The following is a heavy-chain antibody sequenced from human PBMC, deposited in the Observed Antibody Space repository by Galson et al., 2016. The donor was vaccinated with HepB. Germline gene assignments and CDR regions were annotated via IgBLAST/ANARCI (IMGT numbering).Heavy chain of an antibody. CDR1: GYTFPGYN. J-gene: IGHJ5*02. CDR3: AREVVAAHNWFNP. Sequence: SCKASGYTFPGYNIYWLRQAPGQGLEWLGLMNPNTGGTDYAQKFQGRVTVTRDTSISTAYMEVSRLTSDDTAVYYCAREVVAAHNWFNPWGQGTLVTVSS. V-gene: IGHV1-2*06. CDR2: MNPNTGGT. D-gene: IGHD2-15*01.